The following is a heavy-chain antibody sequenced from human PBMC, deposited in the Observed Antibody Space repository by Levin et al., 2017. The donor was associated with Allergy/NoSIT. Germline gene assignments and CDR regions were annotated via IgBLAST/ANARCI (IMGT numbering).Heavy chain of an antibody. CDR3: ARDSTGFVVVPAAIDY. Sequence: LSLTCAASGFTFSSSSMNWVRQAPGKGLEWVSYISSSSSTIYYADSVKGRFTISRDNAKNSLYLQMNSLRDEDTAVYYCARDSTGFVVVPAAIDYWGQGTLVTVSS. V-gene: IGHV3-48*02. J-gene: IGHJ4*02. CDR2: ISSSSSTI. CDR1: GFTFSSSS. D-gene: IGHD2-2*01.